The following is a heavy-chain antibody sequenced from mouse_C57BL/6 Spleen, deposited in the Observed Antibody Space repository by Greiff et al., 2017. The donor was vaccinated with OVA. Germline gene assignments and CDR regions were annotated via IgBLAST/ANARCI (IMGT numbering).Heavy chain of an antibody. D-gene: IGHD4-1*01. CDR1: GYAFSSSW. J-gene: IGHJ4*01. Sequence: VQLQQSGPELVKPGASVKISCKASGYAFSSSWMNWVKQRPGKGLEWIGRIYPGDGDTNYNGKFKGKATLTADKSSSTAYMQLSSLTSEDSAVYFCARSHWDTFYAMDYWGQGTSVTVSS. CDR2: IYPGDGDT. CDR3: ARSHWDTFYAMDY. V-gene: IGHV1-82*01.